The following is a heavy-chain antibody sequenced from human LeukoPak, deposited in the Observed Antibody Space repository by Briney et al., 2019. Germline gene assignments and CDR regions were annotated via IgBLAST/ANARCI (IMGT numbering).Heavy chain of an antibody. CDR3: AKSGIVVVVAAPLDY. J-gene: IGHJ4*02. CDR2: ISGSGGST. V-gene: IGHV3-23*01. D-gene: IGHD2-15*01. CDR1: GFTFSSYA. Sequence: PGGSLRLSCAASGFTFSSYAMSWVRQAPGKGLEWVSAISGSGGSTYYADSVKGRFTISRDNSKNTLYLQMNSLRAEDTAVYYCAKSGIVVVVAAPLDYWGQGTLVTVSS.